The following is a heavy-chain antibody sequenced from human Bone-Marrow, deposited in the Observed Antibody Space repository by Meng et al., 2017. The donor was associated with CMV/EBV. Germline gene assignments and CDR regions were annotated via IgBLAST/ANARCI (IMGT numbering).Heavy chain of an antibody. V-gene: IGHV4-34*01. CDR2: INHSGST. CDR3: ARGRREAGGVVTMVRGVTRRYGMDV. D-gene: IGHD3-10*01. CDR1: GGSFSGYY. Sequence: SETLSLTCAVYGGSFSGYYWSWIRQPPGKGLEWIGEINHSGSTNYNPSLKSRVTTTVDTSKNQFSLKLSTVTAADTAVYYCARGRREAGGVVTMVRGVTRRYGMDVWGQGTTVTVSS. J-gene: IGHJ6*02.